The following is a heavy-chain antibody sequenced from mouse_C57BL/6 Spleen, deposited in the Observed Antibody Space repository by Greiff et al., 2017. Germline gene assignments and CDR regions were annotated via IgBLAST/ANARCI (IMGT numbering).Heavy chain of an antibody. CDR2: INPGNGGT. CDR3: ARAGDYGNFYAGFAY. J-gene: IGHJ3*01. CDR1: GYTFTSYW. D-gene: IGHD2-1*01. V-gene: IGHV1-53*01. Sequence: QVQLQQPGTELVKPGASVELSCKASGYTFTSYWMHRVKQRPGQGLEWIGNINPGNGGTNYNEKFKSKATLTVDKSSSTAYMQLSSLTSEDSAVYYCARAGDYGNFYAGFAYWGQGTLVTVAA.